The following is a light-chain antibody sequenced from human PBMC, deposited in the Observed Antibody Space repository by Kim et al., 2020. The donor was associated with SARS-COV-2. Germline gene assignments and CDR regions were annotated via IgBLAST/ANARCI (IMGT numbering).Light chain of an antibody. CDR1: QNVNSN. CDR3: QQYSDWFT. CDR2: DAS. J-gene: IGKJ2*01. V-gene: IGKV3-15*01. Sequence: SVSPGERATHACRASQNVNSNLAWYQQKPGQAPRLLIYDASTRATGIPARFSGSRSGIEFTLTISSLQSEDSAVYYCQQYSDWFTFGQGTKLEI.